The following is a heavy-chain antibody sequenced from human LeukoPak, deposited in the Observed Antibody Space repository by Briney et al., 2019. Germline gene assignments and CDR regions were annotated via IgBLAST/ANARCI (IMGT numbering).Heavy chain of an antibody. CDR3: ARDHGTNFYDSSGYKAFDI. D-gene: IGHD3-22*01. CDR2: ISSSSSYI. V-gene: IGHV3-21*06. Sequence: PGGSLRLSCAASGFTFSSYNMNWVRQAPGEGLEWVSSISSSSSYIYYADSVKGRFTISRDNVNNSLYLQMYSLRAEDTAVYYCARDHGTNFYDSSGYKAFDIWGQGTMVIVSS. J-gene: IGHJ3*02. CDR1: GFTFSSYN.